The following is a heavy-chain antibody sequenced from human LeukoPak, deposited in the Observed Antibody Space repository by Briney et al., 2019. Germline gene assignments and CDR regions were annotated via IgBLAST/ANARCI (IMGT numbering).Heavy chain of an antibody. J-gene: IGHJ4*02. CDR2: ISPTGSTT. CDR3: ARGPNSNWSGLDF. Sequence: GGSLRLFCTASGFSFSGHWMHWARQLPGKGLVWVSRISPTGSTTSYADSVKGRFTVSRDNAKNTLYLQVNNLRAEDTAVYYCARGPNSNWSGLDFWGQGTLLTVSS. CDR1: GFSFSGHW. D-gene: IGHD6-6*01. V-gene: IGHV3-74*01.